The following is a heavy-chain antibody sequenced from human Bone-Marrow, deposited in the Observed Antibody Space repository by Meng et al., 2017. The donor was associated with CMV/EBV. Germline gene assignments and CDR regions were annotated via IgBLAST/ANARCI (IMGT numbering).Heavy chain of an antibody. CDR2: IRYDGSNK. CDR3: ARDVAAAPGGYYYYGMDV. CDR1: GFTFSSYG. D-gene: IGHD6-13*01. Sequence: GESLKISCAASGFTFSSYGMHWVRQAPGKGLEWVAFIRYDGSNKYYADSVKGRFTISRDNSKNTLYLQMNSLRAEDTAVYYCARDVAAAPGGYYYYGMDVWGQGTTVTVSS. V-gene: IGHV3-30*02. J-gene: IGHJ6*02.